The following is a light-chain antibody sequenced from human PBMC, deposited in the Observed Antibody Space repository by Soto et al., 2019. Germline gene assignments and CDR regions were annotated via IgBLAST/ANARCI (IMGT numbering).Light chain of an antibody. J-gene: IGKJ3*01. CDR2: DAS. V-gene: IGKV3-11*01. CDR1: QSVGTY. CDR3: QERSDWPPLFT. Sequence: EIVLTQSPATLSLSPGERATLSCRASQSVGTYLAWYQQKPGQAPRLLIYDASNRATGIPARFSGSGSGTDFTLTISSLEPEDFAVYYSQERSDWPPLFTFGPGTKVDIK.